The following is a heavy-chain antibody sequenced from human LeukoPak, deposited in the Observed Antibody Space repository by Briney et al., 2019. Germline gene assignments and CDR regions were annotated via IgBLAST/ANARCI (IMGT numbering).Heavy chain of an antibody. V-gene: IGHV1-18*01. D-gene: IGHD6-6*01. Sequence: ASVTVSCKASGYTFTSYGISWVRQAPGQGLEWMGWISAYNGNTNYAQKLQGRVTMTTDTSTSTAYMGLRSLRSDDTAVYYCARIMGIAARPGPFDYWGQGTLVTVSS. CDR1: GYTFTSYG. J-gene: IGHJ4*02. CDR3: ARIMGIAARPGPFDY. CDR2: ISAYNGNT.